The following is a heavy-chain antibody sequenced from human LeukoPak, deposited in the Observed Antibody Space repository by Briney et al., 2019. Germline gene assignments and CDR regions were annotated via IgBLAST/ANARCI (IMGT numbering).Heavy chain of an antibody. D-gene: IGHD4-17*01. CDR1: GYTFTSYG. V-gene: IGHV1-18*01. J-gene: IGHJ6*03. CDR2: ISAYNGNT. Sequence: ASVKVSCKASGYTFTSYGISWVRQAPGQGLEWMGWISAYNGNTNYAQKLQGRVTMATDTSTSTAYMELRSLRSDDTAVYYCASSGDYDYYYYYMDVWGKGTTVTISS. CDR3: ASSGDYDYYYYYMDV.